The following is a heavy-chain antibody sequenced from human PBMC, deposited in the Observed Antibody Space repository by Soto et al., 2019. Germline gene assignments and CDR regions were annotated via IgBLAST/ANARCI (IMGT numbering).Heavy chain of an antibody. D-gene: IGHD6-13*01. Sequence: EVHLVESGGGLVQPGGSLRLSCAASGFTFSSYSLNWVRQAPGKGLEWVSYITSSGTTVYYADSVRGRFTISRDNAKNSLYLQMNILRDDNPAVYYCARRSSTWAYFFDYWGQGTLVTTPS. CDR3: ARRSSTWAYFFDY. CDR1: GFTFSSYS. V-gene: IGHV3-48*02. J-gene: IGHJ4*02. CDR2: ITSSGTTV.